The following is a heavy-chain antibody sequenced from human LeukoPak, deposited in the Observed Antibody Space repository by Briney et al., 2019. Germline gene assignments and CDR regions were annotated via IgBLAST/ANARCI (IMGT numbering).Heavy chain of an antibody. Sequence: GASVKVSCKASGYTFTSYYMHWVRQAPGQGLEWMGIINPSGGSTSYAQKFQGRVTMTRDTSTSTVYMELSSLRSEDTAVYYCARAACNYDRLTSGCTPDYWGQGTLVTVSS. CDR1: GYTFTSYY. CDR3: ARAACNYDRLTSGCTPDY. V-gene: IGHV1-46*01. CDR2: INPSGGST. D-gene: IGHD3-22*01. J-gene: IGHJ4*02.